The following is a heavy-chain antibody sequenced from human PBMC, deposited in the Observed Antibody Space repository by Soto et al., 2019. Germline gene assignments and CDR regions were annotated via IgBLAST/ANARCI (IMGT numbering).Heavy chain of an antibody. CDR2: IYYSGST. CDR3: ARTSKERTALLNWFDP. J-gene: IGHJ5*02. V-gene: IGHV4-31*03. CDR1: GGSISSGGYY. D-gene: IGHD1-26*01. Sequence: PSETLSLTCTVSGGSISSGGYYWSWIRQHPGKGLEWIGYIYYSGSTYYNPSLKSRVTISVDTSKNQFSLKLSSVTAADTAVYYCARTSKERTALLNWFDPWGQGTLVTVSS.